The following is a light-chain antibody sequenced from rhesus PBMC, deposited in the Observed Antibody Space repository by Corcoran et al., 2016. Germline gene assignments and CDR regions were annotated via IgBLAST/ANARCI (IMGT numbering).Light chain of an antibody. J-gene: IGKJ1*01. V-gene: IGKV1-18*01. CDR3: QHGYNTPWT. CDR1: QGISNW. CDR2: AAS. Sequence: DIQMTQSPSSLSASVGDKVTITCRASQGISNWLAWYQQKPGKAPKLLIYAASNLQSGVPSRFSGSGSGTEYTLTIRSLQPEDFATYYCQHGYNTPWTFGQGTKVEIK.